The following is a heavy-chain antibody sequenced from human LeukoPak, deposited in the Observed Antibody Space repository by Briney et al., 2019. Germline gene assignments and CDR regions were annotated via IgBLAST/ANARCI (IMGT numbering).Heavy chain of an antibody. CDR3: ASPRGSGSYYWHY. D-gene: IGHD3-10*01. CDR1: GFTFSSYE. V-gene: IGHV3-48*03. CDR2: ISSSGSTI. Sequence: SGGSLRLSCAASGFTFSSYEMNWVRQAPGKRLEWVSYISSSGSTIYYADSVKGRFTISRDNAKNSLYLQMNSLRAEDTAVYYCASPRGSGSYYWHYWGQGTLVTVSS. J-gene: IGHJ4*02.